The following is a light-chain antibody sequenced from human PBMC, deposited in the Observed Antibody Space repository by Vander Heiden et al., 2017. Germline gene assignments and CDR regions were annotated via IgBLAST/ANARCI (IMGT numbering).Light chain of an antibody. V-gene: IGKV4-1*01. J-gene: IGKJ2*01. CDR2: WAS. Sequence: DIVMTQSPDSLAVSLGERATINCKSSQSVLYSSNNKNYLAWYQHKPGQPPKLLFYWASTRESGVPDRFSGSGSGADFTLTISSLQAEDVAVYYCQQYYTNPYNVGQGTKLEIK. CDR1: QSVLYSSNNKNY. CDR3: QQYYTNPYN.